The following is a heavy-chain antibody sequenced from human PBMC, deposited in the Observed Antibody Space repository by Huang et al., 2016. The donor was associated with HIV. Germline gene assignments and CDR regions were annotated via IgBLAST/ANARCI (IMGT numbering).Heavy chain of an antibody. V-gene: IGHV1-69*01. J-gene: IGHJ4*02. CDR1: GGFFRNFA. Sequence: QVQLVQSGAEVKKPGSSVKVSCKASGGFFRNFAIGWVRQAPGQGLEWMGGIIPTLGTANDAQKFQGRVTIIADESTSTAYMELSSLRSEDMAVYYCATVDYYDTSGPQRGYFDNWGQGTLVTVSS. CDR2: IIPTLGTA. D-gene: IGHD3-22*01. CDR3: ATVDYYDTSGPQRGYFDN.